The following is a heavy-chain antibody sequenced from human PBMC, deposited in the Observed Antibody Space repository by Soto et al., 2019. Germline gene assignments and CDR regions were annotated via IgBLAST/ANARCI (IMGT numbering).Heavy chain of an antibody. CDR2: IYYSGST. V-gene: IGHV4-59*01. J-gene: IGHJ6*03. Sequence: SETLSLTCTVSGGSISSYYWSWIRQPPGKGLEWIGYIYYSGSTNYNPSLKSRVTISVDTSKNQFSLKLSSVTAADTALYYWARDSFVVVPAAIWLDVGRNKDYYYYYMDVWGKGTTVTVSS. CDR1: GGSISSYY. D-gene: IGHD2-2*01. CDR3: ARDSFVVVPAAIWLDVGRNKDYYYYYMDV.